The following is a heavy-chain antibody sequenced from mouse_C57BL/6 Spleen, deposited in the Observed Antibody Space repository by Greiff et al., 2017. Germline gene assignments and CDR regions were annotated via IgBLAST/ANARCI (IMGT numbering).Heavy chain of an antibody. CDR3: APNYYGSSYWYFDV. CDR1: GYTFTSYW. J-gene: IGHJ1*03. Sequence: QVQLQQPGAELVRPGSSVKLSCKASGYTFTSYWMHWVKQRPIQGLEWIGNIDPSDSETHYNQKFKDKATLTVDKSSSTAYMQLSSLTSEDSAVYYCAPNYYGSSYWYFDVWGTGTTVTVSS. D-gene: IGHD1-1*01. V-gene: IGHV1-52*01. CDR2: IDPSDSET.